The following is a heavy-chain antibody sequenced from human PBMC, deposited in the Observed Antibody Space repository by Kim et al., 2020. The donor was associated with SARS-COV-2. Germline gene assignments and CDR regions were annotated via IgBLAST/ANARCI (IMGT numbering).Heavy chain of an antibody. V-gene: IGHV3-23*01. CDR1: GFTFSSRA. CDR3: AKDHPSSGWPAFDS. CDR2: VNNGGNA. Sequence: GGSLRLSCAASGFTFSSRAMSWVRQAPAKGPEWVASVNNGGNAYYADSVKGRFTVSRDITRDTLYLQMNSLRAEDTALYFCAKDHPSSGWPAFDSWGQGTLVTVSS. J-gene: IGHJ4*02. D-gene: IGHD6-19*01.